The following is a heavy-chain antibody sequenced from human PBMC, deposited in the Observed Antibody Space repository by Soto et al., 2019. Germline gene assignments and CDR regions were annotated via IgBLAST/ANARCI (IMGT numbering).Heavy chain of an antibody. J-gene: IGHJ2*01. CDR2: ISATGGTI. V-gene: IGHV3-23*01. CDR1: GFTFSDDA. D-gene: IGHD3-16*01. CDR3: VKVAGGLGYFDL. Sequence: EVQLLESGGGLARPGGSLRLSGVASGFTFSDDAMTWVRQAPGKGLEWGATISATGGTIEYTASLKGRFTISRDNSKNTLYLPLNGLTSADTAVHYCVKVAGGLGYFDLWGRGTLVPVSS.